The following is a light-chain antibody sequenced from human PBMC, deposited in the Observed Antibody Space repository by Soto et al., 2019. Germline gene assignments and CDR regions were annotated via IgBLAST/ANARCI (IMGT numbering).Light chain of an antibody. Sequence: DIQMTQSPSSLSASVGDRVTITCRASQSISSYLNWYQQKPGKAPKLLIYAASSLQSGVPSRFSGSGSGTDFTLTISSLQPEDFATYYCQQSYTSPPTYTFGPGTELEIK. CDR1: QSISSY. V-gene: IGKV1-39*01. CDR2: AAS. CDR3: QQSYTSPPTYT. J-gene: IGKJ2*01.